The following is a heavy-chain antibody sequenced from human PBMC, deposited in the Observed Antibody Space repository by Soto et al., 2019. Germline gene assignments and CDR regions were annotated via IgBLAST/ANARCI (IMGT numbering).Heavy chain of an antibody. CDR1: GGSFSGYY. CDR3: SREAWDYDYVWGSYHPQNWFDP. J-gene: IGHJ5*02. CDR2: INHSGST. V-gene: IGHV4-34*01. Sequence: SETLSLTCAVYGGSFSGYYWSWIRQPPGKGLEWIGEINHSGSTNYNPSLKNRVTITVDTSKNQFSLKLSSVTAADTAVYYCSREAWDYDYVWGSYHPQNWFDPWGQGTLVTVSS. D-gene: IGHD3-16*02.